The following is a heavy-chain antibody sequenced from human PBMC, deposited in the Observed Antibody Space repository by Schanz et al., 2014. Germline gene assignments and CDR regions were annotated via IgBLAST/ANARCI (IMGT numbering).Heavy chain of an antibody. CDR3: AKYRGYYRVSGSYRELEY. D-gene: IGHD3-10*01. J-gene: IGHJ4*02. CDR2: INSVGSNT. V-gene: IGHV3-23*01. CDR1: GFSFGTYA. Sequence: EVHLLESGGGLVQPGGSLRLSCAASGFSFGTYAMSWVRQAPGKGLVWVARINSVGSNTDYADSVTGRFTISRDNAKNTLYLQMNTLRAEDTAVYYCAKYRGYYRVSGSYRELEYWGQGTLVTVSS.